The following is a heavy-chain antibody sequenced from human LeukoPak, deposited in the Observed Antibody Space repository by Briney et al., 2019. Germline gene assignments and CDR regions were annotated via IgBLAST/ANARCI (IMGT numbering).Heavy chain of an antibody. CDR3: ARDEEGTAFDI. V-gene: IGHV4-59*01. D-gene: IGHD1-1*01. CDR2: IYYSVST. J-gene: IGHJ3*02. CDR1: GGSISSYY. Sequence: SETLSLTCTVSGGSISSYYWSWIRQPPGKGLEWIGYIYYSVSTNYNPSLKSRVTISVDTYKNQFSLKLSSVTAADTAVYYCARDEEGTAFDIWGQGTMVTVSS.